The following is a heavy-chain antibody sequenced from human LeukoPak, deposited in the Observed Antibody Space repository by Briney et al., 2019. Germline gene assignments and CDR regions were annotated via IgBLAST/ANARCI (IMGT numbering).Heavy chain of an antibody. J-gene: IGHJ3*02. D-gene: IGHD6-13*01. V-gene: IGHV4-59*08. CDR1: GGSIRSYC. CDR2: MYYSGSS. Sequence: PSDTLSLTCTVSGGSIRSYCWSWIRQPPGKGLEWIGYMYYSGSSNYHPSLKSRVTIVVDTSKNRFSLNLSSVTAADTAVYYCARHIGSSWLDAFDIWGQGTMVTVSS. CDR3: ARHIGSSWLDAFDI.